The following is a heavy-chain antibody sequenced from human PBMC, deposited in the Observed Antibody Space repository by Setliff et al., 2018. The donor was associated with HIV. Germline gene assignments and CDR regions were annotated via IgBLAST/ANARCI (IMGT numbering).Heavy chain of an antibody. CDR2: FYYSGNT. CDR3: ASHPLGY. CDR1: GGSISSHY. V-gene: IGHV4-59*08. Sequence: SETLSLTCPVSGGSISSHYWRWIRQPPGKGLEWIGYFYYSGNTYYNPSLKSRVTISVDTSKNQFSLKLSSVTASDTAVYYCASHPLGYWGQGTLVTVSS. D-gene: IGHD3-10*01. J-gene: IGHJ4*02.